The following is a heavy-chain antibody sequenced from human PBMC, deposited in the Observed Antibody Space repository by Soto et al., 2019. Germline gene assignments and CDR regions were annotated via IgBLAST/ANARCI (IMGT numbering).Heavy chain of an antibody. Sequence: QVQLVQSGAEVKKPGSSVKVSCKASGGTFSSYAISWVRQAPGQGLEWMGGIIPIFGTANYAQKFQGRVTXTXDXXRSTAYMELSSLRSEDTAVYYCAREGYYDTAGFDPWGQGTLVTVSS. D-gene: IGHD3-22*01. CDR3: AREGYYDTAGFDP. CDR1: GGTFSSYA. J-gene: IGHJ5*02. V-gene: IGHV1-69*05. CDR2: IIPIFGTA.